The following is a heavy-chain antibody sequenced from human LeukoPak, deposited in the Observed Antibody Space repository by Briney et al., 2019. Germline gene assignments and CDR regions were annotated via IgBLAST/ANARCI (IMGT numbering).Heavy chain of an antibody. CDR3: AREVRGSGSYLYYYYYMDV. V-gene: IGHV3-21*01. Sequence: GGSLRLSCAASGFTFSSYSMNWVRQAPGKGLERVSSISSSSSYIYYADSVKGRFTISRDNAKNSLYLQMNSLRAEDTAVYYCAREVRGSGSYLYYYYYMDVWGKGTTVTVSS. J-gene: IGHJ6*03. CDR2: ISSSSSYI. CDR1: GFTFSSYS. D-gene: IGHD3-10*01.